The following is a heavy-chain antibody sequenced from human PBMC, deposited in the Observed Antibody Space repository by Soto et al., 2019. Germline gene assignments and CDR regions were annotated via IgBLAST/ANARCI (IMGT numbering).Heavy chain of an antibody. V-gene: IGHV4-59*11. Sequence: SETLSLTCTFSVGSISDHYYMWIRQSPGKGLEYIGYIHNGGSTNYNPSLKSRVIISVDTSKNQFSLKLTSVTAADTAVYYCARDPVGVTHFDYWGQGALVTVS. CDR2: IHNGGST. J-gene: IGHJ4*02. CDR1: VGSISDHY. CDR3: ARDPVGVTHFDY. D-gene: IGHD1-26*01.